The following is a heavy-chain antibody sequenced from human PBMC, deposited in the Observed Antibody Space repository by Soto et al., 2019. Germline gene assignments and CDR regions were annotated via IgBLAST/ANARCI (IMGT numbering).Heavy chain of an antibody. CDR3: ARMSVNARNWFYP. J-gene: IGHJ5*02. CDR2: VYYTGRT. Sequence: QVQLQESGPGLVKPSETMSLTCTVSGGSVSSGNYYWSWIRQPPGKGLDWIGNVYYTGRTNYNPSLKGRVTMEVDMSRNQFSLNVTSVTAADTAVYYCARMSVNARNWFYPWGQGTLVIVSS. CDR1: GGSVSSGNYY. V-gene: IGHV4-61*01.